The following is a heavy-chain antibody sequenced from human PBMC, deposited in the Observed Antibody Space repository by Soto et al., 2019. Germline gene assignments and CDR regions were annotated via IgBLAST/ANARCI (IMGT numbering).Heavy chain of an antibody. J-gene: IGHJ4*02. CDR3: ARRRAVYGDYEDYFDY. V-gene: IGHV4-59*08. D-gene: IGHD4-17*01. CDR1: GGSISSYY. Sequence: SETLSLTCTVSGGSISSYYWSWIRQPPGKGLEWIGYIYSSGSTNYNPSLNSRVTISVDTSKNQFSLKLTSVTAADTAVYYCARRRAVYGDYEDYFDYWGQGTLVTVSS. CDR2: IYSSGST.